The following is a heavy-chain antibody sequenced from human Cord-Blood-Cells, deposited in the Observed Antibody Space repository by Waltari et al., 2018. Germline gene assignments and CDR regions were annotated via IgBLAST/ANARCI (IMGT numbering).Heavy chain of an antibody. CDR2: IIPILGIA. CDR1: GGTFSSYD. V-gene: IGHV1-69*04. CDR3: ARGYGDYENS. Sequence: VQLVQSGAEVKKPGASVKVSCKASGGTFSSYDISWVRQATGKGLEWMGGIIPILGIANYAQKFQGRVTITADESTSTAYMELSRLRSEETAVYYCARGYGDYENSWGQGTLVTVSS. D-gene: IGHD4-17*01. J-gene: IGHJ4*02.